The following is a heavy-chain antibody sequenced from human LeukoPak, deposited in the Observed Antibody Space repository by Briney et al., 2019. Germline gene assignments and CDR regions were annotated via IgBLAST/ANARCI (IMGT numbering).Heavy chain of an antibody. CDR2: IIPILGIA. J-gene: IGHJ4*02. CDR3: AREVTMVRGVIITPYLDY. Sequence: SVKVSCKASGGTFSSYTISWVRQAPGQGLEWMGRIIPILGIANYAQKFQGRVTITADKSTSTAYMELSSLRSEDTAVYYCAREVTMVRGVIITPYLDYRGQGTLVTVSS. D-gene: IGHD3-10*01. CDR1: GGTFSSYT. V-gene: IGHV1-69*04.